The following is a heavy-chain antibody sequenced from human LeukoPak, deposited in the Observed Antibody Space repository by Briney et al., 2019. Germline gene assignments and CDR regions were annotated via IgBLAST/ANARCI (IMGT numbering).Heavy chain of an antibody. V-gene: IGHV1-46*03. CDR2: INPNAGTT. J-gene: IGHJ4*02. Sequence: GASVKVSCKASGYTFTSYYMHWVRQAPGQGLEWMGIINPNAGTTSYAQKFQGRVTVTRDTSTSTVYMELSSLRAEDTAFYYCATNGGGDSGYGNFDYWGQGTLVTVSS. D-gene: IGHD5-12*01. CDR1: GYTFTSYY. CDR3: ATNGGGDSGYGNFDY.